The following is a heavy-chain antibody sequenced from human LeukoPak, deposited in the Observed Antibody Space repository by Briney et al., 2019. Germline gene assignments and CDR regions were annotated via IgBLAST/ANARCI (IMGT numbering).Heavy chain of an antibody. CDR2: INHSGST. CDR1: GGSFSGYY. J-gene: IGHJ4*02. D-gene: IGHD1-26*01. Sequence: PSETLSLTCAVYGGSFSGYYWSWIRQPPGKGLEWIGEINHSGSTNYNPSLKSRVTISVDTSKNQFSLNLIPVTAADTAVYYCATDSGVGTMSEWGQGTLVTVSS. CDR3: ATDSGVGTMSE. V-gene: IGHV4-34*01.